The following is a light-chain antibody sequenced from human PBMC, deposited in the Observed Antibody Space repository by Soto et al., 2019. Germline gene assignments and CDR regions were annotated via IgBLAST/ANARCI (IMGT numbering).Light chain of an antibody. CDR2: EGN. CDR1: SSDVGSYNL. CDR3: WSYAGRRTFEV. Sequence: QSVLTQPASVSGSPGQSITISCTRSSSDVGSYNLVSWYQQYPGKSPKLMIFEGNKRPLEVSNCFSPSKSGNSASLTISGLQAEDEADYYCWSYAGRRTFEVFGGETKLTVL. J-gene: IGLJ2*01. V-gene: IGLV2-23*03.